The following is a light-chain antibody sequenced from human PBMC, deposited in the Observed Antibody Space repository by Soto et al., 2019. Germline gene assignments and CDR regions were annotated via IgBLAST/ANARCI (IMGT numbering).Light chain of an antibody. CDR2: DAS. J-gene: IGKJ3*01. Sequence: EIVLTQSPATLSLSTGERATLSCRASQSVNNYLAWYQQKSGQAPRLLIYDASNRATGIPARFSGSGSGTDFTLTISSLEPEDFAVYYCQHRSGFTFGPGTKVDSK. V-gene: IGKV3-11*01. CDR3: QHRSGFT. CDR1: QSVNNY.